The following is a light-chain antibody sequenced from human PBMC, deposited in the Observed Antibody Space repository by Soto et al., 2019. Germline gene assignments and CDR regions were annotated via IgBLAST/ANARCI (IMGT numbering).Light chain of an antibody. CDR3: QQRSNWPLT. CDR2: DVS. J-gene: IGKJ4*01. Sequence: EIVLTQSPATLSLSPGERATLSCRASPTARSYLAWYQQKPGQAPRLLIYDVSNRATGVPARFSGSGSETDFSLTISSLEPEDFAVYYCQQRSNWPLTFGGGPRVEIK. CDR1: PTARSY. V-gene: IGKV3-11*01.